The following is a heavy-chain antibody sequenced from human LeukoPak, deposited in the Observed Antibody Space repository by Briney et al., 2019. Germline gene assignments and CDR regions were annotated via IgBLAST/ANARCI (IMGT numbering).Heavy chain of an antibody. Sequence: GGSLRHSCAASGFTFSSYAMSWVRQAPGKGLEWVSAISGSGGSTYYAESVEGGFTISRDNAKNALYLQMKSLRDEDTAVYYCIRGPARGPGLWNFDLWGRGTLVTVSS. CDR3: IRGPARGPGLWNFDL. V-gene: IGHV3-23*01. J-gene: IGHJ2*01. CDR1: GFTFSSYA. CDR2: ISGSGGST. D-gene: IGHD3-10*01.